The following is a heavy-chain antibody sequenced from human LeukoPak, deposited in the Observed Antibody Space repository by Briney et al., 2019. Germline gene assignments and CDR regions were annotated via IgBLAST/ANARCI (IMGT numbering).Heavy chain of an antibody. V-gene: IGHV1-69*13. D-gene: IGHD3-3*01. Sequence: ASVRVSCKASGGTFSSYAISWVRQAPGQGLEWMGGIIPIFGTASYAQKFQGRVTITADESTSTAYMELSSLRSEDTAVYYCARATQYYDFWSGYSNWFDPWGQGTLVTVSS. CDR3: ARATQYYDFWSGYSNWFDP. CDR1: GGTFSSYA. J-gene: IGHJ5*02. CDR2: IIPIFGTA.